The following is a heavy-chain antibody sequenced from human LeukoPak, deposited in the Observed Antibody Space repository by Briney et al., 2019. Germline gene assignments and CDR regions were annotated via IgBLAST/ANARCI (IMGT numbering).Heavy chain of an antibody. CDR3: ARVKRGVIILDYGMDV. CDR2: ISSASNNI. CDR1: GFTFTYYS. V-gene: IGHV3-48*04. Sequence: PGGSLRLSCAVSGFTFTYYSMNWVRHAPGRGLEWVAHISSASNNIYYADSVKGRFTISRDNAKNSLYLQMNSLRAEDTAVYYCARVKRGVIILDYGMDVWGQGTTVTVSS. J-gene: IGHJ6*02. D-gene: IGHD3-10*01.